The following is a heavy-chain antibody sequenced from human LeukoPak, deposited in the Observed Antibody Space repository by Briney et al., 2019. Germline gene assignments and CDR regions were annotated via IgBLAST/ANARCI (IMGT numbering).Heavy chain of an antibody. D-gene: IGHD3-3*01. J-gene: IGHJ5*02. CDR1: GGSISSYY. V-gene: IGHV4-39*01. Sequence: SETLSLTCTVSGGSISSYYWSWIRQPPGRDLEWIGSIYSSGNTYYNPSLESRVTISVDTSKNQLSLKLTSATAADTSVYYCARHSGLRSPFDPWGQGTLVTVSS. CDR2: IYSSGNT. CDR3: ARHSGLRSPFDP.